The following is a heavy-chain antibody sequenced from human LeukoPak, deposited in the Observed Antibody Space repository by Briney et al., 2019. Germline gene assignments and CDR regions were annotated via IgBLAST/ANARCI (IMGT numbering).Heavy chain of an antibody. CDR2: TSGSGGST. V-gene: IGHV3-23*01. D-gene: IGHD6-13*01. J-gene: IGHJ4*02. Sequence: GGSLRLSCAASGFTFSSYAMSWVRQAPGKGLEWVSATSGSGGSTYYADSVKGRFTISRDNSKNTLYLQMNSLRAEDTAVYYCAKSHLVAAAGRHFDYWGQGTLVTVSS. CDR3: AKSHLVAAAGRHFDY. CDR1: GFTFSSYA.